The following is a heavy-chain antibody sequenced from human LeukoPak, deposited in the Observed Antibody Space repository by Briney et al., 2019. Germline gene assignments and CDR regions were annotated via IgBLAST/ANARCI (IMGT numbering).Heavy chain of an antibody. CDR2: INHSGST. V-gene: IGHV4-34*01. J-gene: IGHJ4*02. D-gene: IGHD3-10*01. Sequence: SETLSLTCAVYGGSFSGYYWSWIRQPPGKGLEWIGEINHSGSTNYNPSLKSRVTISVDTSKNQFSLKLSSVTAADTAVYYCATERTSYGSGSYRKRGFDYWGQGTLVTVSS. CDR1: GGSFSGYY. CDR3: ATERTSYGSGSYRKRGFDY.